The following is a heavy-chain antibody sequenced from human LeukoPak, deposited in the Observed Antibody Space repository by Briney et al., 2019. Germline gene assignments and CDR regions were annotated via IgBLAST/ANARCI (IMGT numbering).Heavy chain of an antibody. CDR2: IYSGGST. D-gene: IGHD6-6*01. CDR3: ARDTSGQLDY. Sequence: GGSLRLSCAASGFTFSTYAMSWVRQAPGKGLEWVSVIYSGGSTYYADSVKGRFTISRDNSKNTLYLQMNSLRAEDTAVYYCARDTSGQLDYWGQGTLVTVSS. V-gene: IGHV3-53*01. CDR1: GFTFSTYA. J-gene: IGHJ4*02.